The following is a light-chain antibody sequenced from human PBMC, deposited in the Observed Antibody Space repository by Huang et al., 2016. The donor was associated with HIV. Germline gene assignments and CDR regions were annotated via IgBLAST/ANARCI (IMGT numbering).Light chain of an antibody. Sequence: DIQMTQSPSSLSASVGDRVTITCRATQSVTKYPNWYQQKPGKAPKLLIYGASSLQTGVPSRFSGSGSGTDFTLTISSLQPEDFATYYCQQSSSPPPTFGPGTKVDIK. CDR2: GAS. CDR1: QSVTKY. V-gene: IGKV1-39*01. CDR3: QQSSSPPPT. J-gene: IGKJ3*01.